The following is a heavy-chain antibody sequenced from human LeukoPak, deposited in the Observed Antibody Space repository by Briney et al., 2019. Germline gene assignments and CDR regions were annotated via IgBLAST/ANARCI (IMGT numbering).Heavy chain of an antibody. CDR1: RGTFSSYA. J-gene: IGHJ3*02. CDR3: ARPLGYCSSTSCPHDAFDI. Sequence: SVTVSCKASRGTFSSYAISWVRQAPGQGLEWMGGIIPIFGTANYAQKFQGRVTITADESTSTAYMELSSLRSEDTAVYYCARPLGYCSSTSCPHDAFDIWGQGTMVTVSS. D-gene: IGHD2-2*01. V-gene: IGHV1-69*01. CDR2: IIPIFGTA.